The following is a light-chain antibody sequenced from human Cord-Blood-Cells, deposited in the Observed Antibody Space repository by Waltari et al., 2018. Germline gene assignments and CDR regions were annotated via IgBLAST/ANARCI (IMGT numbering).Light chain of an antibody. CDR2: GAS. Sequence: EIVLTQSPGTLSLSPGERATRSCRASQSVSSSYLDWYQQQPGQAPRLLIYGASSRATGIPDRFSGSGSGTDFTLTISRLEPEDFAVYYCQQYGSSPTFGGGTKVEIK. V-gene: IGKV3-20*01. CDR3: QQYGSSPT. CDR1: QSVSSSY. J-gene: IGKJ4*01.